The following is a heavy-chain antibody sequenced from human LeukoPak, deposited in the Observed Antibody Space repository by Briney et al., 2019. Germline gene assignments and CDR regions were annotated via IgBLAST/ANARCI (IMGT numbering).Heavy chain of an antibody. CDR1: GFTVSSNY. CDR3: TKLKGWYGEGFFDY. J-gene: IGHJ4*02. CDR2: LYSGGAT. V-gene: IGHV3-53*01. Sequence: GGSLRLSCAASGFTVSSNYMSWVRQPAGKGLEWVSVLYSGGATFYADSVKGRFTISRDTSKNTLYLQMNDPRADDTAVYYCTKLKGWYGEGFFDYWVQGTLVTVSS. D-gene: IGHD6-19*01.